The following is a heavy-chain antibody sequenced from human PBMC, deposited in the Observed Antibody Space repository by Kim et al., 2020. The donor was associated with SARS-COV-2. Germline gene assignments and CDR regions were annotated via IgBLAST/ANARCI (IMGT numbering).Heavy chain of an antibody. J-gene: IGHJ5*02. Sequence: ASVKVSCKVSGYTLTELSMHWVRQAPGKGLEWMGGFDPEDGETIYAQKSQGRVTMTEDTSTDTAYMELSSLRSEDTAVYYCATGPVIVGATGNWFDPWGQGTLVTVSS. CDR3: ATGPVIVGATGNWFDP. CDR2: FDPEDGET. CDR1: GYTLTELS. V-gene: IGHV1-24*01. D-gene: IGHD1-26*01.